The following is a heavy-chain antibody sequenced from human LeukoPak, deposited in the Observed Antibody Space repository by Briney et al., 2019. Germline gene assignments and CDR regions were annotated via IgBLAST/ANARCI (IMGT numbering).Heavy chain of an antibody. J-gene: IGHJ5*02. CDR3: ARDNSVGDNAWWFDP. CDR2: INPNSGGT. D-gene: IGHD1-26*01. V-gene: IGHV1-2*02. CDR1: GYTFTGYF. Sequence: GASVKVSCKASGYTFTGYFIHWVRQAPGQGLEWMGWINPNSGGTYFAQKFQGRVTMTRDTSTSTDYMELSSLRSEDTAIYYCARDNSVGDNAWWFDPWGQGTLVTVSS.